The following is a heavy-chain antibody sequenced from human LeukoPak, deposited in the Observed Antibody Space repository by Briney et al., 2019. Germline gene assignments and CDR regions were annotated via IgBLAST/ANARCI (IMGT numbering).Heavy chain of an antibody. J-gene: IGHJ4*02. CDR1: GFMFSSYS. V-gene: IGHV3-43*01. CDR3: AKVALTLTTAYFDY. D-gene: IGHD4-17*01. CDR2: IIWGGDDT. Sequence: GGSLRLSCAASGFMFSSYSMNWVRQAPGKGLEWVALIIWGGDDTYYADSVKGRFIISRDNSKNSLYLQMNSLRPEDTAFYYCAKVALTLTTAYFDYWGQGTLVTVPS.